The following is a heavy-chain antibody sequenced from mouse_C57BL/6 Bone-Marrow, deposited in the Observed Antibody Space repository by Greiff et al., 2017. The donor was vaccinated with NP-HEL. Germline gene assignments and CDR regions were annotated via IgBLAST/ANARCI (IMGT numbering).Heavy chain of an antibody. J-gene: IGHJ1*03. V-gene: IGHV5-12*01. CDR1: GFTFSDYY. CDR3: ARDFHYGSGYFDV. CDR2: ISNGGGST. D-gene: IGHD1-1*01. Sequence: EVQRVESGGGLVQPGGSLKLSCAASGFTFSDYYMYWVRQTPEKRLEWVAYISNGGGSTYYPDTVKGRFTISRDNAKNTLYLQMSRLKSEDTAMYYCARDFHYGSGYFDVWGTGTTVTVSS.